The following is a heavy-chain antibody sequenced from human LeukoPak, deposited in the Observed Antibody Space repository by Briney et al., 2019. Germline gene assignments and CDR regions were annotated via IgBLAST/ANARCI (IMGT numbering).Heavy chain of an antibody. CDR3: ARWDSRNYYGSGSYYKGLDY. CDR1: GGSISSSSYY. V-gene: IGHV4-39*01. Sequence: SEALSLTCTVSGGSISSSSYYWGWIRQPPGKGLEWIGSIYYSGSTYYNPSLKSRVTISVDTSKNQFSLKLSSVTAADTAVYYCARWDSRNYYGSGSYYKGLDYWGQGTLVTVSS. D-gene: IGHD3-10*01. CDR2: IYYSGST. J-gene: IGHJ4*02.